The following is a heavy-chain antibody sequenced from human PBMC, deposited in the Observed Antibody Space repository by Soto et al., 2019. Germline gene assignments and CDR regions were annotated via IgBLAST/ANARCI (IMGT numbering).Heavy chain of an antibody. CDR1: GGSISSGDYY. CDR2: IYYSGST. V-gene: IGHV4-31*03. CDR3: ARVQSSSIDFDI. J-gene: IGHJ3*02. Sequence: PSETLSLTCTVSGGSISSGDYYWSWIRQHPGKGLEWIGYIYYSGSTYYNPSLRSRVTISVDTSKNQFSLKLSSVTAADTAAYYCARVQSSSIDFDIWGQGTMVTVSS. D-gene: IGHD6-6*01.